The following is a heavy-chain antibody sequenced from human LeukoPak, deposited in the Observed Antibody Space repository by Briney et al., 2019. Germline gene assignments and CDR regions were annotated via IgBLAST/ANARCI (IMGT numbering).Heavy chain of an antibody. CDR1: GGSLSGHY. CDR2: IYYTGTT. CDR3: ARFSWGCSTASCYLTN. V-gene: IGHV4-59*11. D-gene: IGHD2-2*01. Sequence: PSETLSLTCTVGGGSLSGHYWGWIRQPPGKGLELVGHIYYTGTTFYNPSLNSRVTITLDTSRNQFSLRLTSVIAADTAVYYCARFSWGCSTASCYLTNWGQGALVTASS. J-gene: IGHJ4*02.